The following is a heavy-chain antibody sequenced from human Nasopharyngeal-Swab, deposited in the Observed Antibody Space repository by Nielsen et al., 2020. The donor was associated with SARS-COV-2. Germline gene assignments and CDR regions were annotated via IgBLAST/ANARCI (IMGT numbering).Heavy chain of an antibody. D-gene: IGHD5-24*01. CDR2: ISWNSKAI. V-gene: IGHV3-9*01. CDR3: AKDIPDGAFDI. Sequence: SLNISCAASGFTFDDYAMHWVRQAPGKGLEWVSGISWNSKAIDYVDSVKGRFTISSDNAKSSLYLQMNSLRAEDTALYYCAKDIPDGAFDIWGQGTMVTVSS. J-gene: IGHJ3*02. CDR1: GFTFDDYA.